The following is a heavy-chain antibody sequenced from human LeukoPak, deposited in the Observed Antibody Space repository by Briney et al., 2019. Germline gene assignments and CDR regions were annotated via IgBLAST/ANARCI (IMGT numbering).Heavy chain of an antibody. J-gene: IGHJ4*02. V-gene: IGHV4-30-2*01. Sequence: SETLSLTCAVYGGSFSSGTNSWSWIRKPPGTGLEWIGYIYHSGSTHYNPSLKSRLTISVDRSKNQFSLKLRSVTAADTAVYYCARGRGAFIFDFWGQGTLVTVSS. CDR2: IYHSGST. D-gene: IGHD5-12*01. CDR3: ARGRGAFIFDF. CDR1: GGSFSSGTNS.